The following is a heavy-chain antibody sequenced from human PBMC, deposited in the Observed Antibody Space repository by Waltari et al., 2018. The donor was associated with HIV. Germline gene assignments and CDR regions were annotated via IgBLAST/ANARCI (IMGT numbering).Heavy chain of an antibody. CDR3: ARAGCSGDNGSLLRWFDP. V-gene: IGHV4-59*08. Sequence: QVHLQESGPGLVKPSETLSLTCTVSGGSISTYYWSWIRQPPGKGLVFLGYIHYSGTSNYNPSLKSRVSISVDTSKNQFSLKLTSVTAADTAVYFCARAGCSGDNGSLLRWFDPWGQGTLVTVSS. J-gene: IGHJ5*02. D-gene: IGHD2-15*01. CDR1: GGSISTYY. CDR2: IHYSGTS.